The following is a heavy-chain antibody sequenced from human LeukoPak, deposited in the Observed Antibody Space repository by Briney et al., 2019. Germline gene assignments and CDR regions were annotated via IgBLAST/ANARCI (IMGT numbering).Heavy chain of an antibody. CDR1: GYTFTSYG. V-gene: IGHV1-8*01. J-gene: IGHJ4*02. CDR2: MNPNSGNT. D-gene: IGHD4-23*01. Sequence: GASVKVSCKASGYTFTSYGINWVRQATGQGLEWMGWMNPNSGNTGYAQKFQGRVTMTRNTSISTAYMELSSLRSEDTAVYYCARGPAYHDYGGNSGDFDYWGQGTLVTVSS. CDR3: ARGPAYHDYGGNSGDFDY.